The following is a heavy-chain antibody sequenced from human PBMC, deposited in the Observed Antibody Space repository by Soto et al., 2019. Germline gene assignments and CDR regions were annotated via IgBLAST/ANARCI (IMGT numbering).Heavy chain of an antibody. J-gene: IGHJ4*02. D-gene: IGHD3-10*01. V-gene: IGHV1-8*02. CDR1: GYTFTNYD. CDR3: ATNLYNTGSFAH. CDR2: MTPISGDT. Sequence: QVQLVQSGAEVKKPGASVKVSCKASGYTFTNYDINWVRQATGQGLEWVGWMTPISGDTGYAQNFQGRVTMTRDTPRSTSYLELSSLTSEDTAVSYCATNLYNTGSFAHWGQGTLVTVSS.